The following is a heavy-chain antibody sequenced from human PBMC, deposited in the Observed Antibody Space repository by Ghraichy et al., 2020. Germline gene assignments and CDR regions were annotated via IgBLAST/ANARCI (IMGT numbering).Heavy chain of an antibody. D-gene: IGHD3-22*01. CDR2: IYYSGST. Sequence: SETLSLTCTVSGGSISSYYWSWIRQPPGKGLEWIGYIYYSGSTNYNPSLKSRVTISVDTSKNQFSLKLSSVTAADTAVYYCARDASSGYGLGVDYYGMDVWGQGTTVTVSS. CDR3: ARDASSGYGLGVDYYGMDV. J-gene: IGHJ6*02. CDR1: GGSISSYY. V-gene: IGHV4-59*01.